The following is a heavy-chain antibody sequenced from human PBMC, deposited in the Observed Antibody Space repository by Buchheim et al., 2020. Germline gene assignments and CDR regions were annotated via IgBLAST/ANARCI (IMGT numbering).Heavy chain of an antibody. CDR2: ISYDGRNK. Sequence: QVQLVESGGGVVQPGRSLRLSCAASGFTFSSYAMHWVRQAPGKGLEWVAVISYDGRNKYYADSVKGRFTIPRDNSKNTLYLQMNSLRAEDTAVYYCAYSSSSGAFDIWGQGT. CDR3: AYSSSSGAFDI. CDR1: GFTFSSYA. V-gene: IGHV3-30*04. J-gene: IGHJ3*02. D-gene: IGHD6-6*01.